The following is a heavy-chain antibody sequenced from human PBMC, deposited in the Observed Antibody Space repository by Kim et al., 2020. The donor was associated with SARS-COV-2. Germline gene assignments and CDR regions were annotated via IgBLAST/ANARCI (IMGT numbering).Heavy chain of an antibody. V-gene: IGHV3-48*02. D-gene: IGHD6-13*01. Sequence: GGSLRLSCAASGFTFSSYSMNWVRQAPGKGLEWVSYISSSSSTIYYADSVKGRFTISRDNAKNSLYLQMNSLRDEDTAVYYCASSGYSSSWYVTNYYYGMDVWGQGTTVTVSS. CDR3: ASSGYSSSWYVTNYYYGMDV. CDR1: GFTFSSYS. CDR2: ISSSSSTI. J-gene: IGHJ6*02.